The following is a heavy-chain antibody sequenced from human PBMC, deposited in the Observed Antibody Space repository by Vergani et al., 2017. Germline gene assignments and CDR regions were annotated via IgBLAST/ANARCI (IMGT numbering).Heavy chain of an antibody. V-gene: IGHV1-69*08. CDR3: ARELQTWVYYYYGMDV. CDR1: GATFRSNT. CDR2: IIPVLGKT. Sequence: QVQLVQSGAEVKKPGSSVKVSCKASGATFRSNTISWVRQVPGQGLEWMGRIIPVLGKTKYAQDFQGRLTITADTSTSTAYMELTSLRSQDTAVYYCARELQTWVYYYYGMDVWGQGTTVTVSS. J-gene: IGHJ6*02. D-gene: IGHD4-11*01.